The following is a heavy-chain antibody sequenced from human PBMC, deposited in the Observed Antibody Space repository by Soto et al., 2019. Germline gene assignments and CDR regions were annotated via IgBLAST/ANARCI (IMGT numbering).Heavy chain of an antibody. CDR3: ARDANRCASGSYGMDV. V-gene: IGHV4-31*03. Sequence: SETLSLTCTVSGGSISSGGYYWSWTRQHPGKGLEWIGYIYYSGSTYYNPSLKSRVTISVDTSKNQFSLKLSSVTAADTAVYYCARDANRCASGSYGMDVWGQGTTVTVSS. CDR1: GGSISSGGYY. CDR2: IYYSGST. D-gene: IGHD3-10*01. J-gene: IGHJ6*02.